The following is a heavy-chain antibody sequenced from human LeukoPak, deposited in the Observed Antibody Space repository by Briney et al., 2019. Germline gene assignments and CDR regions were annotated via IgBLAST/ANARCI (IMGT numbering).Heavy chain of an antibody. V-gene: IGHV3-21*01. Sequence: TGGSLRLSCAASGFTFSSYSMNWVREAPGKGLEWVSSISGTSRYIYYADSMKGRFTISSDNAKNSLYLQMNSLRGEDTAVYYCARDKYGDYSFDYWGQGTLVTVSS. CDR2: ISGTSRYI. D-gene: IGHD4-17*01. J-gene: IGHJ4*02. CDR3: ARDKYGDYSFDY. CDR1: GFTFSSYS.